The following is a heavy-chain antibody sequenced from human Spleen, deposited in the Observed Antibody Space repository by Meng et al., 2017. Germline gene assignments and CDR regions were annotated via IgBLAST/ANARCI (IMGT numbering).Heavy chain of an antibody. V-gene: IGHV2-70*01. CDR3: ARIRRHGSGWPREFDY. J-gene: IGHJ4*02. CDR2: IDRDDDK. Sequence: SGPTLVKPTQTLTLTCTFSGFSLSTSGMCVSWIRQPPGKALEWLALIDRDDDKYYSTSLKTRLTISKDTSKNQVVLTMTNMDPVDTATYYCARIRRHGSGWPREFDYWGQGTLVTVSS. D-gene: IGHD6-19*01. CDR1: GFSLSTSGMC.